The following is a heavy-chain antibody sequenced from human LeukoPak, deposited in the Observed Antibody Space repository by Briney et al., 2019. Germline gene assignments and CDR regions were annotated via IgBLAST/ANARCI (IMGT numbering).Heavy chain of an antibody. CDR1: GYSFTSYW. Sequence: GESLKISCKGSGYSFTSYWIGWVRQMPGKGLEWMGIIYPGDSDTRYSPSFQGQVTTSADKSISTAYLQWSSLKASDTAMYYCARHPHRRDDYNVLTWFDYWGQGTLVTVSS. D-gene: IGHD5-24*01. J-gene: IGHJ4*02. CDR3: ARHPHRRDDYNVLTWFDY. CDR2: IYPGDSDT. V-gene: IGHV5-51*01.